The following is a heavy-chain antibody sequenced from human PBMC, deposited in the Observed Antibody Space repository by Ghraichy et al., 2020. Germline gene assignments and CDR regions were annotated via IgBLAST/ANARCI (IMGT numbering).Heavy chain of an antibody. V-gene: IGHV4-59*01. CDR2: IYYSGST. D-gene: IGHD2-15*01. Sequence: SETLSLTCTVSGGSISSYYWSWIRQPPGKGLEWIGYIYYSGSTNYNPSLKSRVTISVDTSKNQFSLKLSSVTAADTAVYYCARCRGSCSSIDYWGQGTLVTVSS. CDR1: GGSISSYY. J-gene: IGHJ4*02. CDR3: ARCRGSCSSIDY.